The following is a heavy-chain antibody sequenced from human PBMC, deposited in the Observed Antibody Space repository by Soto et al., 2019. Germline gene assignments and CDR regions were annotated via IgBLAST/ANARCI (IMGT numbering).Heavy chain of an antibody. CDR1: GFTFSSYG. V-gene: IGHV3-30*18. CDR3: AKERSPHAWLVDDYYDYGMDV. J-gene: IGHJ6*02. D-gene: IGHD6-19*01. Sequence: QVQLVESGGGVVQPGRSLRLSCAASGFTFSSYGMHWVRQAPGKGLEWVAVISYDGSNKYYADSVKGRFTISRDNSKNTLYLHMNSLRAEDTAVYYCAKERSPHAWLVDDYYDYGMDVWGQGTTVTVSS. CDR2: ISYDGSNK.